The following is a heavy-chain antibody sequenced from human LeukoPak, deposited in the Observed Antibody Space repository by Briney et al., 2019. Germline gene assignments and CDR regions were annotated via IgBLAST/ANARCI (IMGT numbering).Heavy chain of an antibody. CDR3: ALPLRDGDFYFDY. CDR1: GFTFSNYW. D-gene: IGHD4-17*01. J-gene: IGHJ4*02. V-gene: IGHV3-74*01. CDR2: INRDGRST. Sequence: GGSLRLSCAASGFTFSNYWMHWVRQAPGKGLVWVSRINRDGRSTNYADSVRGRFTISRDNAKNTVFLQMNSLRAEDTAVYYCALPLRDGDFYFDYWGQGALVTVSS.